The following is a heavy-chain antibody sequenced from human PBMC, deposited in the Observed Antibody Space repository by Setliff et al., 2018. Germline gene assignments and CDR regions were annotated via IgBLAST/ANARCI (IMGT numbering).Heavy chain of an antibody. CDR3: TRDWGAAGSTNAFDI. CDR1: GFRFNIYW. V-gene: IGHV3-23*01. J-gene: IGHJ3*02. CDR2: LSGSGSNT. D-gene: IGHD1-26*01. Sequence: GGSLRLSCAASGFRFNIYWMTWVRQAPGKGLEWVSALSGSGSNTFYADSVKGRFTISRDNSKKTLYLQMNRLRAEDTAVYYCTRDWGAAGSTNAFDIWGQGTMVTVSS.